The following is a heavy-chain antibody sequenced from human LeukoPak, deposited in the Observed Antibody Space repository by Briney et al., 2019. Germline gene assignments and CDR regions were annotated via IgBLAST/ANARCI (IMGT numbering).Heavy chain of an antibody. D-gene: IGHD3-10*02. Sequence: PGRSLRLSCAASGFSFSSSVMHWVRQAPGKGLEWVAVIWYDGSNEYYADSVKGRFTISRDNSKNTLHLQMNSLRVEDTSVYYCAREISMFVNAFDLWGQGKLVAVSS. CDR3: AREISMFVNAFDL. V-gene: IGHV3-33*01. CDR1: GFSFSSSV. CDR2: IWYDGSNE. J-gene: IGHJ3*01.